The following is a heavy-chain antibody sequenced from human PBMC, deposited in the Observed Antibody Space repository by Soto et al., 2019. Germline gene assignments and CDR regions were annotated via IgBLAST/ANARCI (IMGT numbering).Heavy chain of an antibody. CDR1: GGSISSGGYS. D-gene: IGHD5-12*01. J-gene: IGHJ3*02. V-gene: IGHV4-30-2*01. CDR3: ARDSEYSGCDRAFDI. Sequence: SETLSLTCAVSGGSISSGGYSWSWIRQPPGKGLEWIGYIYHSGSTYYNPSLKSRVTISVDRSKNQFSLKLSSVTAADTAVYYCARDSEYSGCDRAFDIWGQGTMVTVSS. CDR2: IYHSGST.